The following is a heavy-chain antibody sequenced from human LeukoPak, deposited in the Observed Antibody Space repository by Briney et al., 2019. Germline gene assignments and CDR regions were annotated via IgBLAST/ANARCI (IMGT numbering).Heavy chain of an antibody. CDR3: ARVGQLVRYYYYYMDV. CDR1: GFTFSNYA. D-gene: IGHD6-6*01. V-gene: IGHV3-48*01. CDR2: INDPSSAI. Sequence: EGSLRLSRSASGFTFSNYAMNWVRQAPGKGLEWVSYINDPSSAIFYADSVKGRFTISRDNSKNTLYLQMNSLRAEDTAVYYCARVGQLVRYYYYYMDVWGKGTTVTVSS. J-gene: IGHJ6*03.